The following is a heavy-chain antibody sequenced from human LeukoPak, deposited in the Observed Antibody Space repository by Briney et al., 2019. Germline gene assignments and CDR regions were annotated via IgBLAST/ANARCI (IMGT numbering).Heavy chain of an antibody. J-gene: IGHJ4*02. Sequence: PSQTLSLTCAISGDSVSSNSAAWNWIRQSPSRGLEWLGRTYYRSKWYNDYAVSVKSRITINPDTSKNQFSLQLNSVTPEDTAVYYCARVSRLYCSGGSCYYFYFDYWGQGTLVTVSS. CDR3: ARVSRLYCSGGSCYYFYFDY. V-gene: IGHV6-1*01. CDR2: TYYRSKWYN. D-gene: IGHD2-15*01. CDR1: GDSVSSNSAA.